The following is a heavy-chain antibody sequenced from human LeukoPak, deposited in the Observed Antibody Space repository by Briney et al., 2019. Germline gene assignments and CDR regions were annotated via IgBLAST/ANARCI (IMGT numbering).Heavy chain of an antibody. V-gene: IGHV3-21*01. J-gene: IGHJ4*02. D-gene: IGHD2-2*01. CDR1: GLTFSSYS. CDR2: ISSRSSFI. Sequence: GGSLRLSCAASGLTFSSYSFNWLRQAPGKGLEWVSSISSRSSFIYYADAVKGRFTTSRDNAKNSLYLQMNSLRVEDTAVYFCARGEGSTLWGEGTLVTVSS. CDR3: ARGEGSTL.